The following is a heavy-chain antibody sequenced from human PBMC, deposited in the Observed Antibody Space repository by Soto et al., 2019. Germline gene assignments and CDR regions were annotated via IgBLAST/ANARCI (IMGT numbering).Heavy chain of an antibody. Sequence: SVKVSCKASGGTFSSYAISWVRQAPGQGLEWMGGIIPIFGTANYAQKFQGRVTITADESTSTAYMELSSLRSEDTAVYYCASARLWSGYYSGNYYYYGMDVWGQGATVTVSS. J-gene: IGHJ6*02. CDR1: GGTFSSYA. V-gene: IGHV1-69*13. CDR2: IIPIFGTA. CDR3: ASARLWSGYYSGNYYYYGMDV. D-gene: IGHD3-3*01.